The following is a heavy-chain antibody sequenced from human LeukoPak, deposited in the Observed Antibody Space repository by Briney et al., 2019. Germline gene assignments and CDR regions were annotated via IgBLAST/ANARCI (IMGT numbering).Heavy chain of an antibody. CDR3: AKGYTAMGKLDY. CDR1: GFTSSTYA. J-gene: IGHJ4*02. V-gene: IGHV3-23*01. CDR2: ISGSGGST. D-gene: IGHD5-18*01. Sequence: PGGSLRLSCAASGFTSSTYAMSWVRQAPGKGLEWVSGISGSGGSTYYADSVKGRFTISRDNSKNTLYLQMNILGAEDTAVYYCAKGYTAMGKLDYWGQGTLVTVSS.